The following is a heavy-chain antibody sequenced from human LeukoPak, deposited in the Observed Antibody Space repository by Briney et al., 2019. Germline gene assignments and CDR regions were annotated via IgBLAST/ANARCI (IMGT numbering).Heavy chain of an antibody. CDR3: AKDRYSGSYLNWFDP. D-gene: IGHD1-26*01. Sequence: GGSLRLSCAASGFTFSNAWMSWVRQAPWKGLEWVGRIKSKTDGGTTDYAAPVKGRFTISRDDSKNTLYLQMNSLRAEDTAVYYCAKDRYSGSYLNWFDPWGQGTLVTVSS. J-gene: IGHJ5*02. CDR2: IKSKTDGGTT. CDR1: GFTFSNAW. V-gene: IGHV3-15*01.